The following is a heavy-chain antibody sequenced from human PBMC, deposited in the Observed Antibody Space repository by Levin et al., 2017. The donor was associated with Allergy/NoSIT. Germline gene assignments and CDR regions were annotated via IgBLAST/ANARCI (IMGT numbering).Heavy chain of an antibody. CDR1: GFTFSNYA. CDR2: IGGSAGGT. Sequence: PGGSLRLSCAASGFTFSNYAMSWVRQAPGEGLEWVSGIGGSAGGTHYADSVRGRFTISRDNSKNTLYLQINSLRAEDTAIYYCAKAPGLAAAGYVLYFFDFWGQGTLVTVSS. V-gene: IGHV3-23*01. D-gene: IGHD6-13*01. CDR3: AKAPGLAAAGYVLYFFDF. J-gene: IGHJ4*02.